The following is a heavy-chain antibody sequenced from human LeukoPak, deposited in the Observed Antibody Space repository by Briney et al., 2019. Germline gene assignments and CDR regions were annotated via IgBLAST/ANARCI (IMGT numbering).Heavy chain of an antibody. CDR3: VRHCSSSSCYDY. CDR2: INNDGSST. Sequence: PGGSLRLSRAASGFTFSSYWMHWVRQAPGKGLVWVSRINNDGSSTSYADSVKGRLTISRDNAKNTLYLQMNSLRAEDTAVYYCVRHCSSSSCYDYWGQGTLVTVSS. D-gene: IGHD2-15*01. V-gene: IGHV3-74*01. CDR1: GFTFSSYW. J-gene: IGHJ4*02.